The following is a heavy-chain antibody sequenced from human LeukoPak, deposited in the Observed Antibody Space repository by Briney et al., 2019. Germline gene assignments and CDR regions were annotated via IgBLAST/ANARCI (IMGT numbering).Heavy chain of an antibody. J-gene: IGHJ4*02. Sequence: SETLSLTCAVYGGSFSGFHWSWIRQAPGKGLEWIGEINHSGGTDYNPALKSRVTISIDASKNQFSLKLTSLTAADTAVYYCARVNLLGYCTNDVCPGGGIPFDYWGQGNLVTVSS. V-gene: IGHV4-34*01. CDR2: INHSGGT. CDR1: GGSFSGFH. D-gene: IGHD2-8*01. CDR3: ARVNLLGYCTNDVCPGGGIPFDY.